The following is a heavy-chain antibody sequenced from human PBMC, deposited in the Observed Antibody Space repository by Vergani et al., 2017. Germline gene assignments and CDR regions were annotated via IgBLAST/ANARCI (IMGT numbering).Heavy chain of an antibody. V-gene: IGHV1-2*02. D-gene: IGHD3-22*01. CDR2: INPNSGGT. CDR3: ARGGYYGSSGYYMLDYYGMDV. Sequence: QVQLVQSGAAVKKPGASVKVSCKASGYTFTSYYMHWVRQAPGQGLEWMGWINPNSGGTNYAQKFQGRVTMTRDTSISTAYMELSRLRSDDTAVYYCARGGYYGSSGYYMLDYYGMDVWGQGTTVTVSS. CDR1: GYTFTSYY. J-gene: IGHJ6*02.